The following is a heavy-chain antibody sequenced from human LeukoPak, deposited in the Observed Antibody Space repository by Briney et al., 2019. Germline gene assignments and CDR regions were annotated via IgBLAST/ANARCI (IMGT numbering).Heavy chain of an antibody. CDR2: IKHDGSDK. CDR1: GFTFTRYW. J-gene: IGHJ4*02. D-gene: IGHD7-27*01. CDR3: AREVWGPDY. V-gene: IGHV3-7*01. Sequence: PGGSLRLSCAASGFTFTRYWMVWVRQAPGKGLEWVANIKHDGSDKNYVDSVKGRFTISSDNAENLLYLQMNSLRAEDTAVYFCAREVWGPDYWGQGTLVTVSS.